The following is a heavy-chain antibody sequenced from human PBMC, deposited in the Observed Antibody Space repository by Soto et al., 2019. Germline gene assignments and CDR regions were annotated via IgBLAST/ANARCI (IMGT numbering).Heavy chain of an antibody. CDR3: ATPPFFGYGSGSYYL. CDR1: GYTLTELS. J-gene: IGHJ4*02. V-gene: IGHV1-24*01. Sequence: ASVKVSCKVSGYTLTELSMHWVRQAPGKGLEWMGGFDPEDGETIYAQKFQGRVTMTEDTSTDTAYMELSSLRSEDTAVYYCATPPFFGYGSGSYYLWGQGTLVTVS. D-gene: IGHD3-10*01. CDR2: FDPEDGET.